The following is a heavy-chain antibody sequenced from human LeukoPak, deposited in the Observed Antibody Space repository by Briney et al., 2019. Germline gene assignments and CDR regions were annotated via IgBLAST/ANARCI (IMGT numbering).Heavy chain of an antibody. J-gene: IGHJ6*02. V-gene: IGHV3-48*04. CDR1: GFTFSSYS. CDR2: ISSSSSTI. CDR3: ARDIAADYYYYGMDV. Sequence: GGSLRLSCAASGFTFSSYSMNWVRQAPGKGLEWVSYISSSSSTIYYADSVKGRFTISRDNAKNSLYLQMNSLRAEDTAVYYCARDIAADYYYYGMDVWGQGTTVTVSS. D-gene: IGHD2-21*01.